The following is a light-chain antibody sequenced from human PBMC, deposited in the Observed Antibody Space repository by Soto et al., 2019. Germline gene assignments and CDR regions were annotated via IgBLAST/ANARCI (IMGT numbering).Light chain of an antibody. J-gene: IGKJ1*01. CDR1: QTISTY. CDR3: QQNFSTPWT. Sequence: DIQMTQSPSPLSASVGDRVTITCRASQTISTYLNWYQQKPGKAPKLLIYGASSLQSGVPSRFSCSGSGTDFTLTISSLQSEDFETYYCQQNFSTPWTFGQGNKVEIK. CDR2: GAS. V-gene: IGKV1-39*01.